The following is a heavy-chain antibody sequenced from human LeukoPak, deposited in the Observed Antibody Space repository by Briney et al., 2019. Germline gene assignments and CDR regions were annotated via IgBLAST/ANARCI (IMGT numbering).Heavy chain of an antibody. V-gene: IGHV3-11*04. CDR1: GFTFSDYY. D-gene: IGHD2-2*01. CDR2: ISSSGGTI. Sequence: KSGGSLRLSCAASGFTFSDYYMSWIRQAPGKGLEWVSYISSSGGTIYYADSVKGRFTISRDNPKNSLYLQMNSLRAEDTAVYYCARGGYCSSASCYSAEYYFDYWGQGTLVTVSS. CDR3: ARGGYCSSASCYSAEYYFDY. J-gene: IGHJ4*02.